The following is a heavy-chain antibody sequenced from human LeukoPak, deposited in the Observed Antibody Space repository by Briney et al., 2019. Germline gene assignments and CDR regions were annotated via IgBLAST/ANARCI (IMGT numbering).Heavy chain of an antibody. D-gene: IGHD6-13*01. V-gene: IGHV3-23*01. Sequence: GGSLRLSCAASGFTFSSYAMSWVRQAPGKGLEWVSAISGSGGSTYYADSVKGRFTISRDNSMNTLYLQMNSLRAEDTAVYYCAKDRGHSSSWTLGMDVWGQGTTVTVSS. J-gene: IGHJ6*02. CDR3: AKDRGHSSSWTLGMDV. CDR1: GFTFSSYA. CDR2: ISGSGGST.